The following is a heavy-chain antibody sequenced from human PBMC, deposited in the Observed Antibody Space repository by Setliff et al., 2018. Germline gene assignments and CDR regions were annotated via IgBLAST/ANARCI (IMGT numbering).Heavy chain of an antibody. J-gene: IGHJ3*02. CDR3: ARDLNRWFGEFASDI. V-gene: IGHV1-2*02. Sequence: VASVKVSCKASGYTFAGYYMHWVRQAPGQGLEWMGWINPNSGGANYAQKFQGRVTMTRDTSISTGYMELSRLRSDDTAVYYCARDLNRWFGEFASDIWGQGTMVTVSS. CDR1: GYTFAGYY. CDR2: INPNSGGA. D-gene: IGHD3-10*01.